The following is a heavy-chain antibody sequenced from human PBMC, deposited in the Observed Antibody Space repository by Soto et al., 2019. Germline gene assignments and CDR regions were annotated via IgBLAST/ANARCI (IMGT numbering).Heavy chain of an antibody. CDR1: DGTIIYYY. V-gene: IGHV4-34*01. CDR2: INHSGST. D-gene: IGHD2-2*01. J-gene: IGHJ4*02. CDR3: ARVARCFSTNCYGFPSY. Sequence: SETLSLTYTVEDGTIIYYYGSWIRNHQGKGLEWIGEINHSGSTNYNPSLESRVTMSVDLTKNQFSLKLNSVTAADTAVYHCARVARCFSTNCYGFPSYWGQGTPVTVSS.